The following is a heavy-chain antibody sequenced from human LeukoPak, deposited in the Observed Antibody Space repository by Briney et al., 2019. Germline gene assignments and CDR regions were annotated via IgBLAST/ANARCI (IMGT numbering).Heavy chain of an antibody. CDR2: ISTTSTYI. Sequence: PGGSLRLSCAVSGFTFSKYDMNWVRQAPGKGLEWVSSISTTSTYIYYADSVKGRFTVSRDNAKNSLYLQMNSLRADDTAVYYCARALAAARIAVAGSDYWGQGTLVTVSS. CDR3: ARALAAARIAVAGSDY. CDR1: GFTFSKYD. V-gene: IGHV3-21*01. J-gene: IGHJ4*02. D-gene: IGHD6-19*01.